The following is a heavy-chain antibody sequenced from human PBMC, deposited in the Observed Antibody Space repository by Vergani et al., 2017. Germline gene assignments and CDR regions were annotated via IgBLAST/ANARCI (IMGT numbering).Heavy chain of an antibody. CDR2: IYTSGST. CDR3: ARSNTRDDAFDI. Sequence: QVQLQESGPGLVKPSQTLSLTCTVSGDSISSGSYYWSWIRQPAGKGLEWIGRIYTSGSTNYNPSLKSRVTISVDTSKNQFSLKLNSVTAADTAVYYCARSNTRDDAFDIWGQGTMVTVSS. V-gene: IGHV4-61*02. CDR1: GDSISSGSYY. D-gene: IGHD2-2*01. J-gene: IGHJ3*02.